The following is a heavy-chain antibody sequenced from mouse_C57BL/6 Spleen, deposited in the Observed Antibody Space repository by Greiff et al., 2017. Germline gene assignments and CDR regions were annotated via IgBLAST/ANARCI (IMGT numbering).Heavy chain of an antibody. V-gene: IGHV5-17*01. CDR3: AGYSFAY. CDR2: ISSGSSTI. Sequence: DVMLVESGGGLVKPGGSLKLSCAASGFTFSDYGMHWVRQAPEKGLEWVAYISSGSSTIYYADTVKGRFTISRDNAKNTLFLHMTSLRSEDTAMYYCAGYSFAYWGQGTLVTVSA. J-gene: IGHJ3*01. CDR1: GFTFSDYG. D-gene: IGHD1-2*01.